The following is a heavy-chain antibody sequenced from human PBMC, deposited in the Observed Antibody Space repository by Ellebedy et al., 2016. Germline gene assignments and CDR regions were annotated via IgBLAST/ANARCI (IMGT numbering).Heavy chain of an antibody. CDR1: GFTFTSSA. V-gene: IGHV1-58*01. Sequence: SVKVSXXASGFTFTSSAVQWVRQARGQRLEWIGWIVVGSGNTNYAQKFQERVTITRDMSTSTAYMELSSLRSEDTAVYYCAAETDLGEPGQRLGWRTRDYWGQGTLVTVSS. CDR2: IVVGSGNT. D-gene: IGHD3-16*01. J-gene: IGHJ4*02. CDR3: AAETDLGEPGQRLGWRTRDY.